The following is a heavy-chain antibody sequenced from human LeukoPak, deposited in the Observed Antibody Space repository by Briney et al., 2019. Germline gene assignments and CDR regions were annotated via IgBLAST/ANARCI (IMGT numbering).Heavy chain of an antibody. CDR3: ARGFRSGSYTAVQH. D-gene: IGHD1-26*01. CDR2: ISYDGSNK. V-gene: IGHV3-30-3*01. Sequence: PGGSLRLSCAASGFTFSSYAMHWVRQAPGKGLEWVAVISYDGSNKYYADSVKGRFTISRDNSKNTLYLQMNSLRAEDTAVYYCARGFRSGSYTAVQHWGQGTLVTVSS. J-gene: IGHJ1*01. CDR1: GFTFSSYA.